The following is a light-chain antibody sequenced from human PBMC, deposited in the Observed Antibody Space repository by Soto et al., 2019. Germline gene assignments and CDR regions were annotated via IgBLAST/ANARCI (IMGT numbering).Light chain of an antibody. CDR3: QQLNSYPFT. Sequence: DIQLTQSPSFLSASVGDRVTITCRASQGISSYLAWYQQKPGKAPKLLIYAASTLQSGVPSRFSGSGSGTEVTLTLSSLQPEDFATYYCQQLNSYPFTFGQGTRLEIK. CDR2: AAS. V-gene: IGKV1-9*01. J-gene: IGKJ5*01. CDR1: QGISSY.